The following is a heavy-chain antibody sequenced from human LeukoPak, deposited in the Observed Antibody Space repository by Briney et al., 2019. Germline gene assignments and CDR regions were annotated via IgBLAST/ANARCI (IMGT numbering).Heavy chain of an antibody. V-gene: IGHV1-2*04. CDR3: ARDFKPSRIAAAGLGY. Sequence: ASVKVSCKASGYTFTGYYIHWVRQAPGQGLEWMGWINPNSGGTNYAQKFQGWVTMTRDTSISTAYMELSRLRSDDTAVYYCARDFKPSRIAAAGLGYWGQGTLVTVSS. CDR1: GYTFTGYY. D-gene: IGHD6-13*01. J-gene: IGHJ4*02. CDR2: INPNSGGT.